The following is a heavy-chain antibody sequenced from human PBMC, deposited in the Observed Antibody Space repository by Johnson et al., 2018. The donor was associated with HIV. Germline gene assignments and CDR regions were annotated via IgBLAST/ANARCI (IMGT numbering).Heavy chain of an antibody. J-gene: IGHJ3*01. CDR3: ATEAGIELWLIDAFDL. V-gene: IGHV3-15*01. D-gene: IGHD5-18*01. CDR2: IKSETDSVTT. Sequence: VQLVESGGGLVTPGGSLRISCSASGLTFYNAWMTWVRQAPGKGLEWVGCIKSETDSVTTAYAAPVKDSFIISRDDSKDTLYLQMNSLKTEDTAVYYCATEAGIELWLIDAFDLWGQGTMVTVSS. CDR1: GLTFYNAW.